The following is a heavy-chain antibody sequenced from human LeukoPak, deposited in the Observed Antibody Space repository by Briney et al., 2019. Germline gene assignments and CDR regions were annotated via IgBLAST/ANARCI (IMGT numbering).Heavy chain of an antibody. CDR2: IYYTGST. CDR3: ARGSKAAPGTFDY. J-gene: IGHJ4*02. Sequence: SETLSLTCTVSGGSISSYYWSWIRQPPGKGLEWIGYIYYTGSTDYNPSLKSRVAISVDTSKNQFSLKLSSVTAADTAVYYCARGSKAAPGTFDYWGQGTLVTFSS. D-gene: IGHD6-13*01. V-gene: IGHV4-59*01. CDR1: GGSISSYY.